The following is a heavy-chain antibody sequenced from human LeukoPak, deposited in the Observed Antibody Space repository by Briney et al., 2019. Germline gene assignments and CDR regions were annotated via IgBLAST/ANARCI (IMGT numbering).Heavy chain of an antibody. CDR3: ASSHAIAVAGNDWFDP. CDR2: INHSGST. V-gene: IGHV4-34*01. Sequence: SETLSLTCAVYGGSFRGYYWSWIRQPPGKGLEWIGEINHSGSTNYNPSLKRRVTVSVDTSKNQFSLKLSSVTAADTAVYYCASSHAIAVAGNDWFDPWGQGTLVTVSS. J-gene: IGHJ5*02. CDR1: GGSFRGYY. D-gene: IGHD6-19*01.